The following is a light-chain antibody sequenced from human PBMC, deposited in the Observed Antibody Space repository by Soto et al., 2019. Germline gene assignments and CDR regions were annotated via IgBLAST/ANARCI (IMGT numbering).Light chain of an antibody. J-gene: IGLJ1*01. Sequence: QSALTQPASVSGSPGQSITISCTGTSSDVGGYYYVSWYQHHPGKAPKLMIYQVSNRPSGVSNRFSGSKSGNMASLTISGLQAEDEADYYCSSYTSSNTFYVFGTGTKVTVL. V-gene: IGLV2-14*01. CDR1: SSDVGGYYY. CDR2: QVS. CDR3: SSYTSSNTFYV.